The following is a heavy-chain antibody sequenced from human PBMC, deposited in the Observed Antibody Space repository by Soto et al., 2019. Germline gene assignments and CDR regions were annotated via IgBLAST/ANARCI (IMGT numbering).Heavy chain of an antibody. D-gene: IGHD3-3*01. V-gene: IGHV4-39*01. J-gene: IGHJ4*02. CDR3: ARLGNYDFWSGYYSGFFDY. Sequence: QLQLQESGPGLVKPSETLSLTCTVSGGSISSSSYYWGWIRQPPGKGLEWIGSIYYSGSTYYNPSLQSRVTISVDTSKNQFSLKLSSVTAADTAVYYCARLGNYDFWSGYYSGFFDYWGQGTLVTVSS. CDR1: GGSISSSSYY. CDR2: IYYSGST.